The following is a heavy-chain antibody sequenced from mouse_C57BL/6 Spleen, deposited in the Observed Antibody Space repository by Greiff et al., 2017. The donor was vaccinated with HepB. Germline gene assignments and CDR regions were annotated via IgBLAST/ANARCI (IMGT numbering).Heavy chain of an antibody. Sequence: QVQLKESGAELARPGASVKLSCKASGYTFTSYGISWVKQRTGQGLEWIGEIYPRSGNTYYNEKFKGKATLTADKSSSTAYMELRSLTSEDSAVYFCARFIGYDDYFDYWGQGTTLTVSS. D-gene: IGHD2-2*01. J-gene: IGHJ2*01. CDR2: IYPRSGNT. CDR1: GYTFTSYG. CDR3: ARFIGYDDYFDY. V-gene: IGHV1-81*01.